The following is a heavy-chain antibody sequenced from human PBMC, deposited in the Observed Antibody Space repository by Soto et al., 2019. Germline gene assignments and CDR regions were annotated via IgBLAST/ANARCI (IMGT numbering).Heavy chain of an antibody. J-gene: IGHJ4*02. CDR3: ARDIAVAGTSPYFDY. CDR1: GGSISSYY. V-gene: IGHV4-59*01. D-gene: IGHD6-19*01. CDR2: IYYSGST. Sequence: QVQLQESGPGLVKPSETLSLTCTVSGGSISSYYWSWIRQPPGKGLEWIGYIYYSGSTHYNPSLKSRVTISVDTSKNQFSLKLSSVTAADTAVYYCARDIAVAGTSPYFDYWGQGTLVTVSS.